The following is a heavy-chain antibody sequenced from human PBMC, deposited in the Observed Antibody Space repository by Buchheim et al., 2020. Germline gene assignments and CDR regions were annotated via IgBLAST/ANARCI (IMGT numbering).Heavy chain of an antibody. CDR1: GDSVSNGNW. V-gene: IGHV4-4*02. CDR3: ARDSGYRSEY. J-gene: IGHJ4*02. D-gene: IGHD5-18*01. Sequence: QVQLQESGPGLVKPSGTLSLTCAVSGDSVSNGNWWNWVRQPPGKGLERIGEIDHSGFTKYNPSLKSRVTIELDKPKNQFSPKLTSVTAADTAVYYCARDSGYRSEYWGQGTL. CDR2: IDHSGFT.